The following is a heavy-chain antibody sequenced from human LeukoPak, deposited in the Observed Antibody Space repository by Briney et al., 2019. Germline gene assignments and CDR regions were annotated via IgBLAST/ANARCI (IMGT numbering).Heavy chain of an antibody. J-gene: IGHJ4*02. CDR1: GGSISSYC. Sequence: SETLSLTCTVSGGSISSYCWSWIRQPPGKGLEWIGYIYYSGSTNYNPSLKSRVTISVDTSKNQFSLKLSSVTAADTAVYYCARHDSSGYSIFDYWGQGTLVTVSS. D-gene: IGHD3-22*01. CDR2: IYYSGST. CDR3: ARHDSSGYSIFDY. V-gene: IGHV4-59*08.